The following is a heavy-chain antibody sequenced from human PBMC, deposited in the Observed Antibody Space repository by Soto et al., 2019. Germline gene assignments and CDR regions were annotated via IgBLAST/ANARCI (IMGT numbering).Heavy chain of an antibody. Sequence: ASVKVSCKASGGTFSSYTISWVRQAPGQGLEWMGRIIPILGIANYAQKFQGRVTITADKSTSTAYMELSSLRSEDTAVYYCASCASYYYYYMDVWGKGTTVTVSS. J-gene: IGHJ6*03. CDR1: GGTFSSYT. CDR2: IIPILGIA. V-gene: IGHV1-69*02. CDR3: ASCASYYYYYMDV.